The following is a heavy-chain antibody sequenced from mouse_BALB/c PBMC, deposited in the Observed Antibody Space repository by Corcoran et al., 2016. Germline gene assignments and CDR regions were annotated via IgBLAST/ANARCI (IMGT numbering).Heavy chain of an antibody. J-gene: IGHJ3*01. CDR1: GYTFTDYN. Sequence: EVLLQQSGPELVKPGASVKIPCKASGYTFTDYNMDWVKQSHGKSLEWIGDINPNNGGTIYNQKFKGKATLTVDKSSSTAYMELRSLTSEDTAVYYGARRDYGNFAYGGQGTLVTVSA. D-gene: IGHD2-1*01. CDR3: ARRDYGNFAY. V-gene: IGHV1-18*01. CDR2: INPNNGGT.